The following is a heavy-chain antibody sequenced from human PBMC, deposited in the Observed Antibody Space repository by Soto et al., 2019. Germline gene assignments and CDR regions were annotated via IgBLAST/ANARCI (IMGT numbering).Heavy chain of an antibody. Sequence: QVQLVPSGAEVKKPGSSVKVSCKASGGTFSSYAISWVRQAPGQGLEWMGGTIPIFGTANYAQKFQGRVTITADESTSTAYMELSSLSSEYTAVYYCARGPPLVVPFYYYYYGMDVWCQGTTVTVSS. CDR1: GGTFSSYA. J-gene: IGHJ6*02. V-gene: IGHV1-69*19. CDR2: TIPIFGTA. CDR3: ARGPPLVVPFYYYYYGMDV. D-gene: IGHD2-2*01.